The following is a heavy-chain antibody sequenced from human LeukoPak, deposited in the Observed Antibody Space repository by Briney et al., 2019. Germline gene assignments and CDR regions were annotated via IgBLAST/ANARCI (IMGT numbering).Heavy chain of an antibody. CDR1: GGSFSGYY. CDR2: INPSGST. Sequence: SETLSLTCAVYGGSFSGYYWSWIRQPPGKGLEWIGEINPSGSTNYNPSLKSRVTISVDTSKNQFSLKLSSVTAADTAVYYCARSLMGWFDPWGQGTLVTVSS. V-gene: IGHV4-34*01. CDR3: ARSLMGWFDP. J-gene: IGHJ5*02. D-gene: IGHD2-8*01.